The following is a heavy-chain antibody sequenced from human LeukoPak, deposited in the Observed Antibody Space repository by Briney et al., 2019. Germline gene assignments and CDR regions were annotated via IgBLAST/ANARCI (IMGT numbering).Heavy chain of an antibody. CDR3: ARAGIAAAGTIWFDP. D-gene: IGHD6-13*01. V-gene: IGHV4-39*07. CDR2: IYYSGDT. CDR1: RGSIISTSHY. J-gene: IGHJ5*02. Sequence: SETLSLTCTVSRGSIISTSHYWGWIRQPPGMGLEWIGSIYYSGDTYYNPSLKSRVTISVDTSKNQFSLKLSSVTAADTAVYYCARAGIAAAGTIWFDPWGQGTLVTVSS.